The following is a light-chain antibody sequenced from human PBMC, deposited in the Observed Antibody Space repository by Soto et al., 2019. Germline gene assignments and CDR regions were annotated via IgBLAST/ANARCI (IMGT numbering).Light chain of an antibody. CDR1: SSNIGAGYD. V-gene: IGLV1-40*01. J-gene: IGLJ1*01. Sequence: QSVLTQPPSVSGAPGQRVTISCTGSSSNIGAGYDVHWYQQFPGTAPKLLIYGNSNRPSGVPDRFSVSKSGTSASLAITGLQAEDEADYYCQSYDSSLSGVFGSGTKLTVL. CDR3: QSYDSSLSGV. CDR2: GNS.